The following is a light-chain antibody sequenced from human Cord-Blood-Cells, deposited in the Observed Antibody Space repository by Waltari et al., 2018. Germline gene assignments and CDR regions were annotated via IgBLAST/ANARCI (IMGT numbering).Light chain of an antibody. Sequence: QSALTQPASVSGSPGQSITISCTGTRSDVGSYNLVSWYQRHPGKASKPRIYEVSTRPSGVSMRFTGSKSGNTASLSISELQAEDEADYYCCSYAGSSTWVFGGGTKLTVL. J-gene: IGLJ3*02. CDR2: EVS. V-gene: IGLV2-23*02. CDR3: CSYAGSSTWV. CDR1: RSDVGSYNL.